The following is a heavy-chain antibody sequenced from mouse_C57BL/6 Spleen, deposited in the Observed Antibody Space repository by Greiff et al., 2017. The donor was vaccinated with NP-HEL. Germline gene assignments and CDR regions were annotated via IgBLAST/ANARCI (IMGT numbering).Heavy chain of an antibody. J-gene: IGHJ1*03. Sequence: EVQGVESGEGLVKPGGSLKLSCAASGFTFSSYAMSWVRQTPEKRLEWVAYISSGGDYIYYADTVKGRFTISRDNARNTLYLQMSSLKSEDTAMYYCTRDEYYGSSPYFGVWGTGTTVTVSS. CDR3: TRDEYYGSSPYFGV. V-gene: IGHV5-9-1*02. CDR1: GFTFSSYA. D-gene: IGHD1-1*01. CDR2: ISSGGDYI.